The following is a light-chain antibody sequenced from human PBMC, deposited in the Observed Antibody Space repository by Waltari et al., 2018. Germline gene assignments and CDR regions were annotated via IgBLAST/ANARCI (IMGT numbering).Light chain of an antibody. J-gene: IGKJ1*01. V-gene: IGKV2-28*01. CDR2: VAS. CDR1: QRLRHSNGYNY. Sequence: DIVMTQSPVSLSVTPGEPASISCRSSQRLRHSNGYNYGDWHVQKPGQSPQLLRYVASKRASGVPDRFSGSGSGTDFTLKISRVEAEDVGVYYCMQTRETPQTFGQGTKVEIK. CDR3: MQTRETPQT.